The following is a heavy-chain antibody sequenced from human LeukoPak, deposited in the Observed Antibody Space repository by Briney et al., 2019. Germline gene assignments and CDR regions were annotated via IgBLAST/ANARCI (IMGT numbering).Heavy chain of an antibody. CDR2: FDPEDGET. V-gene: IGHV1-24*01. CDR3: ATVGYCSSTSCSDYYGMDV. J-gene: IGHJ6*02. D-gene: IGHD2-2*01. CDR1: GYTLTELS. Sequence: ASVKVSCKVSGYTLTELSMHWVRQAPGNGLEWMGGFDPEDGETIYAQKFQGRVTMTEDTSTDTAYMELSSLRSEDTAVYYCATVGYCSSTSCSDYYGMDVWGQGTTVTVSS.